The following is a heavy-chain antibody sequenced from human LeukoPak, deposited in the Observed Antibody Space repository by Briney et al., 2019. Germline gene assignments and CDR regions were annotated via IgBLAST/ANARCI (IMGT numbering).Heavy chain of an antibody. Sequence: SETLSLTCTVSGGSISSGDYYWSWIRQPPGRGLEWIAYMYYSGSTYYNPSLKSRVTMSADTSKNQLSLKLSSVTAADTAVYYCARPYYYDSRIDPWGQGILVTVSS. D-gene: IGHD3-22*01. CDR1: GGSISSGDYY. CDR3: ARPYYYDSRIDP. CDR2: MYYSGST. J-gene: IGHJ5*02. V-gene: IGHV4-30-4*01.